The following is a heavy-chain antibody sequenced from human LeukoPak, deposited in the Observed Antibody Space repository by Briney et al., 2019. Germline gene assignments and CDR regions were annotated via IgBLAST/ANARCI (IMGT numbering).Heavy chain of an antibody. CDR2: IYNGGII. V-gene: IGHV4-4*07. D-gene: IGHD3-10*01. Sequence: SSETLSLTCTVSGDSISRYYWSSIRQTAGKGLEWIGRIYNGGIITYNPSLKSRVTMSIDTSNNQFSLRLRFVTAADTAVYYCARDSGTTGEVKFDPWGQGTLVTVSS. CDR1: GDSISRYY. J-gene: IGHJ5*02. CDR3: ARDSGTTGEVKFDP.